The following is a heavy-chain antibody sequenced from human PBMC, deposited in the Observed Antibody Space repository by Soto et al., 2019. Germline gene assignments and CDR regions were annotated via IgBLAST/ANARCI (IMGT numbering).Heavy chain of an antibody. CDR1: GFTFSSHW. CDR2: IGPSGSGT. Sequence: GGSLRLSCAASGFTFSSHWMHWVRQAPGKGLVWVSHIGPSGSGTRDADSVQGRFTISRDNARNTLYLQMNSLRDEDTAVYYCTRDNSWSYDYWGQGSLVTVSS. CDR3: TRDNSWSYDY. V-gene: IGHV3-74*01. J-gene: IGHJ4*02. D-gene: IGHD6-13*01.